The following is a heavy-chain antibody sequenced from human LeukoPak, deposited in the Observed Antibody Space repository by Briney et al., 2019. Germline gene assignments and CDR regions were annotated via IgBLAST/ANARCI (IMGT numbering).Heavy chain of an antibody. J-gene: IGHJ4*02. Sequence: GGSLRLSCAASGFTVSSNYMSWVRQAPGKGLEWVSAIYSGGSTYYADSVKGRFTISRDNSKNTLYLQMNSLRAEDTAVYYCARGPYGSGSYWVDYWGQGTLVTVSS. CDR1: GFTVSSNY. CDR3: ARGPYGSGSYWVDY. V-gene: IGHV3-53*01. CDR2: IYSGGST. D-gene: IGHD3-10*01.